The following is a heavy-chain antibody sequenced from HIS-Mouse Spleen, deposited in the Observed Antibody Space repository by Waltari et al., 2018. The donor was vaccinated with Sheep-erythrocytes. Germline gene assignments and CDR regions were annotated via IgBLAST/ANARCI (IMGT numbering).Heavy chain of an antibody. V-gene: IGHV1-18*01. CDR2: ISAYNGNT. CDR3: ARLTGSWYVDY. J-gene: IGHJ4*02. Sequence: QGREWLGWISAYNGNTNYAHTRQGRVSLTTARSTSKAYMELRSLGLDDTAVYYCARLTGSWYVDYWCQGTLVTVSS. D-gene: IGHD6-13*01.